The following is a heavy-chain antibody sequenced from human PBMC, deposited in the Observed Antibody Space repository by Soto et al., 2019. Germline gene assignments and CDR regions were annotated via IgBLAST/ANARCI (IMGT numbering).Heavy chain of an antibody. V-gene: IGHV4-59*01. D-gene: IGHD3-10*01. Sequence: QVQLQESGPGLVKPSETLSLTCTVSGGSISSYYWSWIRQPPGKGLEWIGYIYYSGSTNYNPSLKSRVTISVDTSKNQFSLKLSSVTAADTAVYYCARESDCYGSGSYQDWYFDLWGRGTLVTVSS. CDR2: IYYSGST. CDR1: GGSISSYY. J-gene: IGHJ2*01. CDR3: ARESDCYGSGSYQDWYFDL.